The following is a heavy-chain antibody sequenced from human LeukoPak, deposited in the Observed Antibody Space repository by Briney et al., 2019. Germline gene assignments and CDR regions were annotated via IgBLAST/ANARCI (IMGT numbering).Heavy chain of an antibody. Sequence: ASVKVSCKASGYTFTGYYMHRVRQAPGQGLEWMGWINPNSGGTNYAQKFQGRVTMTRDTSISTAYMELSRLRSDDTAVYYCAREGNEYDILTGYYRSRWFDPWGQGTLVTVSS. J-gene: IGHJ5*02. CDR2: INPNSGGT. V-gene: IGHV1-2*02. CDR3: AREGNEYDILTGYYRSRWFDP. D-gene: IGHD3-9*01. CDR1: GYTFTGYY.